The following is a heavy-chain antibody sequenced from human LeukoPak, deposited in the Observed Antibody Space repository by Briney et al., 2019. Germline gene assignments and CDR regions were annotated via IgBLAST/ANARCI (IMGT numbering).Heavy chain of an antibody. CDR2: INHSGST. CDR1: GGSFSGYY. D-gene: IGHD6-6*01. V-gene: IGHV4-34*01. Sequence: RSETLSLTCAVYGGSFSGYYWSWIRQPPGKGLEWIGEINHSGSTNYNPSLKSRVTISVDTSKNQFSLKLSSVTAADTAVYYCARRYSSSSFNWFDPWGQGTLVTVSS. J-gene: IGHJ5*02. CDR3: ARRYSSSSFNWFDP.